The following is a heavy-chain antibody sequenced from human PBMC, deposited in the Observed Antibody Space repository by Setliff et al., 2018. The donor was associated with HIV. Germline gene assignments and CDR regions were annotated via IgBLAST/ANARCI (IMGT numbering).Heavy chain of an antibody. CDR2: ILPIFGAT. CDR3: TNRGGSGTNVGNWFDP. V-gene: IGHV1-46*02. J-gene: IGHJ5*02. CDR1: GYTFNNYY. D-gene: IGHD3-10*01. Sequence: WASVKVSCKASGYTFNNYYMHWVRQAPGQGLEWMGGILPIFGATDYAQKFQGRLTLTAVQSENSVYMELSSLRSDDTAVYYCTNRGGSGTNVGNWFDPWGQGTLVTVSS.